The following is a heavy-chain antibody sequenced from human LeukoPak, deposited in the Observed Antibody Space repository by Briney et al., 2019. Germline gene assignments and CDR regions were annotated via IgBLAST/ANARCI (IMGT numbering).Heavy chain of an antibody. CDR1: GHTFIDYY. V-gene: IGHV1-2*02. Sequence: ASVKVSCKASGHTFIDYYMHWVRQAPGQGLEWMGWINPNSGGTDYAQKFQGRVTMTRDTSISTAYMGLSRLRSDDTAVYYCARGGYNTGWEFDYWGQGTLVTVSS. D-gene: IGHD6-19*01. CDR2: INPNSGGT. CDR3: ARGGYNTGWEFDY. J-gene: IGHJ4*02.